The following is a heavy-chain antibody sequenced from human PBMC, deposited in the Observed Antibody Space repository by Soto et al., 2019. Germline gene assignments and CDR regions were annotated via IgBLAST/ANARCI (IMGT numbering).Heavy chain of an antibody. V-gene: IGHV3-48*02. J-gene: IGHJ4*02. CDR2: ITSDGGVT. D-gene: IGHD4-17*01. Sequence: AQLVQSGGGLVHPGGSLRLSCAASGFTFSDYSMNWVRQAPGKGLEWVSYITSDGGVTYYADSVKGRFSVSRDNDKKSLFLQMNSLRDEDTAVYYCARLPKGSTVTSWGQGTLVTVSS. CDR3: ARLPKGSTVTS. CDR1: GFTFSDYS.